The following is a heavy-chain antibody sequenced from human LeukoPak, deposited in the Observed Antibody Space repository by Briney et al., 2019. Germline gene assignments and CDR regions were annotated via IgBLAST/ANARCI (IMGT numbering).Heavy chain of an antibody. CDR1: GGSISSYY. Sequence: SETLSLTCTVSGGSISSYYLNWIRQPPGKGLEWIGYISHSGSTNYNPSLKSRVTISIDTSKNQFSLKLSSVTAADTAVYYCARILDYYYMDVWGKGTTVTVSS. CDR2: ISHSGST. V-gene: IGHV4-59*08. J-gene: IGHJ6*03. CDR3: ARILDYYYMDV. D-gene: IGHD2-15*01.